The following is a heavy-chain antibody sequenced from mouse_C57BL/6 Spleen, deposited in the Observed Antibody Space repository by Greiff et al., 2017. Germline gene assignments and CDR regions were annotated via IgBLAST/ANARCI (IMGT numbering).Heavy chain of an antibody. CDR2: IWSGGST. CDR1: GFSLTSYG. J-gene: IGHJ3*01. D-gene: IGHD2-4*01. Sequence: VMLVESGPGLVQPSQSLSITCTVSGFSLTSYGVHWVRQSPGKGLEWLGVIWSGGSTDYNAAFISRLSISKDNSKSQVFFKMNSLQADDTAIYYCANYYDYSWFVYWGQGTLVTVSA. V-gene: IGHV2-2*01. CDR3: ANYYDYSWFVY.